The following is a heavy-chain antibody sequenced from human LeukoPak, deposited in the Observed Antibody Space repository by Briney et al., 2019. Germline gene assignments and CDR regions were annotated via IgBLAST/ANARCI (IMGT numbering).Heavy chain of an antibody. Sequence: SETLYLTCTVSGATVSSSHWNWMRQSPGKGLEWIANVDYNGSTKYNPSLRGRGTTSLDTSKNQFHLKLESVTAADTARYFCARGIYDPFDRWGQGTLVTVSS. CDR3: ARGIYDPFDR. CDR1: GATVSSSH. V-gene: IGHV4-59*02. D-gene: IGHD2/OR15-2a*01. J-gene: IGHJ5*02. CDR2: VDYNGST.